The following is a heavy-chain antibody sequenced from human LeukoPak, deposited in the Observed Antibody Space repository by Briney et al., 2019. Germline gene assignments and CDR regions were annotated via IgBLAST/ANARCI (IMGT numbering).Heavy chain of an antibody. CDR1: GFTFSSCW. J-gene: IGHJ4*02. CDR3: ARSRFCDY. Sequence: GGSLRLSCAASGFTFSSCWMNWVRQAPGKGLEWVANIKQDGSEKYYVDSVKGRFTISRDNAKNSLYLQMNSLRAEDTAVYYCARSRFCDYWGQGTLVTVSS. V-gene: IGHV3-7*01. CDR2: IKQDGSEK. D-gene: IGHD3-3*01.